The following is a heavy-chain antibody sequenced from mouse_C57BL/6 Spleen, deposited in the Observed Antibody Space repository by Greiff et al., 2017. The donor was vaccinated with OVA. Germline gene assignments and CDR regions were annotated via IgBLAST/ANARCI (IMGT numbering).Heavy chain of an antibody. CDR1: GFSFNTYA. J-gene: IGHJ4*01. Sequence: EADGGLVQPKGSLKLSCAASGFSFNTYAMNWVRQAPGKGLEWVARIRSKSNNYATYYADSVKDRFTISRDDSESMLYLQMNNLKTEDTAMYYCVGSLYAMDYWGQGTSVTVSS. CDR2: IRSKSNNYAT. CDR3: VGSLYAMDY. V-gene: IGHV10-1*01.